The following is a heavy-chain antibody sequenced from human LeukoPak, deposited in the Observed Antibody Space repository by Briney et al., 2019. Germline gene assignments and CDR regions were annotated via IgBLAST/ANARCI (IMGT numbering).Heavy chain of an antibody. D-gene: IGHD3-22*01. J-gene: IGHJ4*02. V-gene: IGHV3-21*01. CDR3: ARDLGYYDSSGYSDY. Sequence: GGSLRLSCAASGFTFSSYSMNWVRQAPGKGLEWVSSISSSSSYIYYADSVKGRFTISRDNAKNSLYLQMNSLRAEDTAVYHCARDLGYYDSSGYSDYWGQGTLVTVSS. CDR1: GFTFSSYS. CDR2: ISSSSSYI.